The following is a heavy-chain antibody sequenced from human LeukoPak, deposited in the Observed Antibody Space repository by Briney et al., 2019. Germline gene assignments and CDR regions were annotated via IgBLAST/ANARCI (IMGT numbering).Heavy chain of an antibody. CDR2: ISGSGGST. V-gene: IGHV3-23*01. CDR1: GFTFSSYA. CDR3: AKDLLYSDVWGSYRPNPLDY. Sequence: GGSLRLSCAASGFTFSSYAMSWVRQAPGKGLEWVSAISGSGGSTYYADSVKGRFTISRDNSKNTLYLQMNSLRAEDTAVYYCAKDLLYSDVWGSYRPNPLDYWGQGTLVTVSS. D-gene: IGHD3-16*02. J-gene: IGHJ4*02.